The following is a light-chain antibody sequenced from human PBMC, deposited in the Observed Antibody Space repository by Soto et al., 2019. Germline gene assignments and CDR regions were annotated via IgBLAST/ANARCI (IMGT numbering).Light chain of an antibody. V-gene: IGKV1-39*01. J-gene: IGKJ1*01. CDR2: AAS. Sequence: DIQMTQSPSSLSASVGDRVTITCRASQSISNYLNWYQQKPGKAPKLLIYAASSLQSGVPSRFSGSGFGTDFTLTISSLQPEDVATYYCQKYNSAPWTFGQGTKVDIK. CDR1: QSISNY. CDR3: QKYNSAPWT.